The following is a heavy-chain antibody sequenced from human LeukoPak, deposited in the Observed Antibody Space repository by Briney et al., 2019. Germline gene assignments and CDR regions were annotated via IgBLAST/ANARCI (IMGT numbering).Heavy chain of an antibody. CDR1: GYTFTGYY. D-gene: IGHD3-22*01. V-gene: IGHV1-2*02. CDR3: ARRRNYYDSSGPSASFDY. CDR2: INPNSGGT. Sequence: GASVKVSCTASGYTFTGYYMHWVRQAPGQGLEWMGWINPNSGGTNYAQKFQGRVTMTRDTSISTAYMELSRLRSDDTAVYYCARRRNYYDSSGPSASFDYWGQGTLVTVSS. J-gene: IGHJ4*02.